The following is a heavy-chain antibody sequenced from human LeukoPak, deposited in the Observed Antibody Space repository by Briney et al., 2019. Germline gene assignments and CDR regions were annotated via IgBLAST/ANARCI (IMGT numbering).Heavy chain of an antibody. Sequence: PSETLSLTCAVYGGSFSGYYWSWIRQPPGKGLEWIGEINHSGSTNYNPSLKSRVTISVDTSKNQFSLKLSSVTAADTAVYYCARGLKRGDYWGQGTLVTVSS. CDR2: INHSGST. V-gene: IGHV4-34*01. CDR3: ARGLKRGDY. J-gene: IGHJ4*02. CDR1: GGSFSGYY. D-gene: IGHD3-10*01.